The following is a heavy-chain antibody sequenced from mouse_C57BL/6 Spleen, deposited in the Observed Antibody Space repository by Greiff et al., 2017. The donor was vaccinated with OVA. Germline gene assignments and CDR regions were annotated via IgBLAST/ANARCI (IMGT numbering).Heavy chain of an antibody. Sequence: QVQLQQSGAELVRPGASVTLSCKASGYTFTDYEMHWVKQTPVHGLEWIGAIDPETGGTAYNQKFKGKAILTADKSSSTAYMELRSLTSEDSAVYYWTHYGSSFGYYAMDYWGQGTSVTVSS. CDR2: IDPETGGT. CDR1: GYTFTDYE. J-gene: IGHJ4*01. V-gene: IGHV1-15*01. D-gene: IGHD1-1*01. CDR3: THYGSSFGYYAMDY.